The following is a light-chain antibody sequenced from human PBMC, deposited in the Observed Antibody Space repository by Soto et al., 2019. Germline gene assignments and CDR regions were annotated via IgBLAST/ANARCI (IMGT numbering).Light chain of an antibody. CDR1: QSVSSY. CDR3: QQRSNWPPSRT. V-gene: IGKV3-11*01. CDR2: DAS. Sequence: EIVLTQSPATLSLSPGERATLSCRASQSVSSYLAWYQQKPGQAPRLLIYDASNRATGIPARFSGSGSGTDFTLTISSLVPEDFAVYYCQQRSNWPPSRTFGQGTKVEIK. J-gene: IGKJ1*01.